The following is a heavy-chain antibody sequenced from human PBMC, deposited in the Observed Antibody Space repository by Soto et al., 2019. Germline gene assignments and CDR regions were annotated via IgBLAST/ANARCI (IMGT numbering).Heavy chain of an antibody. Sequence: GGSLRLSCAASGFTFSSYAMHWVRQAPGKGLEWVAVISYDGSNKYYADSVKGRFTISRDNSKNTLYLQMNSLRAEETAVYYCARDFIYVSGYDYSYYYYYGMDVRGQGTTVTVSS. D-gene: IGHD5-12*01. V-gene: IGHV3-30-3*01. CDR1: GFTFSSYA. CDR3: ARDFIYVSGYDYSYYYYYGMDV. J-gene: IGHJ6*02. CDR2: ISYDGSNK.